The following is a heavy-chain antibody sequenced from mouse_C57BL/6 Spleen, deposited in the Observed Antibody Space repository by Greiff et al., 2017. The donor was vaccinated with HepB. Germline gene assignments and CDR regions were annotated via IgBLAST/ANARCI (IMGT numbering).Heavy chain of an antibody. J-gene: IGHJ2*01. CDR2: INPYNGGT. V-gene: IGHV1-19*01. CDR3: ARRFYHDYEGYFDY. CDR1: GYTFTDYY. D-gene: IGHD2-4*01. Sequence: VQLQQSGPVLVKPGASVKMSCKASGYTFTDYYMNWVKQSHGKSLEWIGVINPYNGGTSYNQKFKGKATLTVDKSSSTAYMELNSLTSEDSAVYYCARRFYHDYEGYFDYWGQGTTLTVSS.